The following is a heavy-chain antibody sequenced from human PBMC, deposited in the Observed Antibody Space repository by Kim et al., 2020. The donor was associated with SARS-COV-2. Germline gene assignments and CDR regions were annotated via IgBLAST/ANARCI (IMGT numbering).Heavy chain of an antibody. Sequence: SETLSLTCTVSGGSISSYYWSWIRQPPGKGLEWIGYIYYSGSTNYNPSLKSRVTISVDTSKNQFSLKLSSVTAADTAVYYCARAEAARPYGIFDYWGQGTLVTVSS. CDR2: IYYSGST. CDR1: GGSISSYY. D-gene: IGHD6-6*01. CDR3: ARAEAARPYGIFDY. V-gene: IGHV4-59*01. J-gene: IGHJ4*02.